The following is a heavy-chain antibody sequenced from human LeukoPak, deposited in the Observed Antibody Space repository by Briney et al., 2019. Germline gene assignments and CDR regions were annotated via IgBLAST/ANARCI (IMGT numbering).Heavy chain of an antibody. V-gene: IGHV4-31*03. CDR1: GGSISSRGYY. CDR2: ISFSGAT. D-gene: IGHD2-2*01. J-gene: IGHJ3*01. CDR3: ARLVVPAAIYSGWFDP. Sequence: SETLSLTCTVSGGSISSRGYYWTWIRQHPGKGLEWIGYISFSGATYSNPSLKSRVTISVDTSKNQFFLKLSSVTAADTAVYYCARLVVPAAIYSGWFDPWGQGTMVTVSS.